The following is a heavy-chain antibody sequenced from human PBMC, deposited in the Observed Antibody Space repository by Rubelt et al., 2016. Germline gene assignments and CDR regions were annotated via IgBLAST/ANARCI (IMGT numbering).Heavy chain of an antibody. Sequence: EVQLVESGGGLVQPGGSLRLSCAASGFTFSSYSMNWVRQAPGKGLEWISYITSSSGAIHYVDSVKGRFTISRDNAKSSLYLQMNSLRDEDTAVYYCASGLSSSDDYWGQGTLVTVSS. CDR3: ASGLSSSDDY. CDR1: GFTFSSYS. V-gene: IGHV3-48*02. CDR2: ITSSSGAI. J-gene: IGHJ4*02. D-gene: IGHD6-6*01.